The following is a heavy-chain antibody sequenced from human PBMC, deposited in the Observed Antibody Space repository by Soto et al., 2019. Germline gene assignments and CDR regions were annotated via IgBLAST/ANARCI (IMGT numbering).Heavy chain of an antibody. CDR1: GFTFSSYA. CDR3: AKGQVSDFWSGYYPRYYYYGMDV. Sequence: GGSLRLSCEASGFTFSSYAMSWVRQAPGKGLEWVSAISGSGGSTYYADSVKGRFTISRDNSKNTLYLQMNSLRAEDTAVYYCAKGQVSDFWSGYYPRYYYYGMDVGGQGTTVT. CDR2: ISGSGGST. V-gene: IGHV3-23*01. D-gene: IGHD3-3*01. J-gene: IGHJ6*02.